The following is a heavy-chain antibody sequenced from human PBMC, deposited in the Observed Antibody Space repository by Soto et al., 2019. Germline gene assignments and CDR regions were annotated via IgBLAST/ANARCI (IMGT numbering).Heavy chain of an antibody. CDR3: AIKSNSDISGYDYFYY. Sequence: EGQLVESGGGLVEPGGSLRLSCAASGFIFSSSDMTWVRQAPGKGLEYVSSINYNGIYTFYAEPAKGRFTISRDNAKNSLYLHMYSLTAEDTAVYFCAIKSNSDISGYDYFYYWRQGTLVIVSS. V-gene: IGHV3-21*06. CDR2: INYNGIYT. CDR1: GFIFSSSD. J-gene: IGHJ4*02. D-gene: IGHD3-22*01.